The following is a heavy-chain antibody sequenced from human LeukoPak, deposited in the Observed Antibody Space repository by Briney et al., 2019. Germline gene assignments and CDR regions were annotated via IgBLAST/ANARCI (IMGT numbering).Heavy chain of an antibody. V-gene: IGHV3-23*01. D-gene: IGHD2-15*01. CDR1: GFTFSSYA. Sequence: GGSLRLSCAASGFTFSSYAVSWVRQAPGKGLEWVSAISGSGGSTYYADSVKGRFTISRDNSKNTLYLQMNSLRAEDTAVYYCAKDRIGGGSCYDYWGQGTLVTVSS. CDR3: AKDRIGGGSCYDY. J-gene: IGHJ4*02. CDR2: ISGSGGST.